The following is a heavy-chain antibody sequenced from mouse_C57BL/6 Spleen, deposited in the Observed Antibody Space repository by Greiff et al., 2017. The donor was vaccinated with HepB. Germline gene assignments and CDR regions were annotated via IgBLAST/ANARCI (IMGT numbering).Heavy chain of an antibody. Sequence: EVKLQESGPELVKPGASVKIPCKASGYTFTDYNMDWVKQSHGKSLEWIGDINPNNGGTIYNQKFKGKATLTVDKSSSTAYMELRSLTSEDTAVYYCARASTMVTLMDYWGQGTSGTVSS. V-gene: IGHV1-18*01. CDR3: ARASTMVTLMDY. J-gene: IGHJ4*01. D-gene: IGHD2-2*01. CDR2: INPNNGGT. CDR1: GYTFTDYN.